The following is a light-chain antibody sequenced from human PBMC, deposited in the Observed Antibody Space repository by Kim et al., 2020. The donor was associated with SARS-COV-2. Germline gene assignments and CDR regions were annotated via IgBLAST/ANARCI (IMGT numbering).Light chain of an antibody. CDR1: QRVSSRY. V-gene: IGKV3-20*01. CDR3: QQYGSSPRT. J-gene: IGKJ1*01. Sequence: SPGEGGTPSGRARQRVSSRYLAWYQQKPGQAPRLLICGASSRASGIPDRFSGSGSGTDFTLTISRLEPEDFAVYYCQQYGSSPRTFGQGTKVDIK. CDR2: GAS.